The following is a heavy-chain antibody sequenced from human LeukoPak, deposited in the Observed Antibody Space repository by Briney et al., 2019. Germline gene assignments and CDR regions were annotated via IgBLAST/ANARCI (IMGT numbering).Heavy chain of an antibody. D-gene: IGHD3-10*01. CDR3: ARVAGDHDAFDI. J-gene: IGHJ3*02. V-gene: IGHV4-30-2*01. CDR2: IYHSGST. CDR1: GRSISSGGYS. Sequence: PPETLSLTCAVSGRSISSGGYSWSWIRQPPGKGLEWIGYIYHSGSTYYNPPLKSRVTISVDRSKNQFSLKLSSVTAADTAVYYCARVAGDHDAFDIWGQGTMVTVSS.